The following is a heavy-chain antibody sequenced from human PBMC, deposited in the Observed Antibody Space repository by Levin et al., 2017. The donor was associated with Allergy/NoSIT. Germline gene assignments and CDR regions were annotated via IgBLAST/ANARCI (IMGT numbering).Heavy chain of an antibody. Sequence: VASVKVSCKAPGGTLSNYPISWLRQAPGQGLEWMGGIIPVFGTTHYSQKFQGRVTITADESTTTVYMELSSLKFGDTAVYYCARNLFNVVRGPPKGVYFDYWGQGTQVTISS. CDR3: ARNLFNVVRGPPKGVYFDY. V-gene: IGHV1-69*13. J-gene: IGHJ4*02. CDR2: IIPVFGTT. CDR1: GGTLSNYP. D-gene: IGHD3-10*02.